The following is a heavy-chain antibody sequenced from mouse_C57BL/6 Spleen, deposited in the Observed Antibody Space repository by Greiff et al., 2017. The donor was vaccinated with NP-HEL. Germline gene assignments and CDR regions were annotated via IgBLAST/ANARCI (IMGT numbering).Heavy chain of an antibody. CDR3: ARRGELGYFDV. J-gene: IGHJ1*03. CDR2: IDPSDSET. Sequence: QVQLQQPGAELVRPGSSVKLSCKASGYTFTSYWMHWVKQRPIQGLEWIGNIDPSDSETHYNQKFKDKATLTVDKSSSTAYMQLSSLTSEDSAVYYCARRGELGYFDVWGTGTTVTVSS. CDR1: GYTFTSYW. V-gene: IGHV1-52*01.